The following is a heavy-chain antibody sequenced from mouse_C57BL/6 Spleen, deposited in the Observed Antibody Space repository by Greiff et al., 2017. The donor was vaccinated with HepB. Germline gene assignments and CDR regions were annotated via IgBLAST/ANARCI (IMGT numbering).Heavy chain of an antibody. D-gene: IGHD1-1*01. Sequence: EVQRVESEGGLVQPGSSMKLSCTASGFTFSDYYMAWVRQVPEKGLEWVANINYDGSSTYYLDSLKSRFIISRDNAKNILYLQMSSLKSEDTATYYCARALLQRGYFDVWGTGTTVTVSS. CDR3: ARALLQRGYFDV. V-gene: IGHV5-16*01. CDR2: INYDGSST. J-gene: IGHJ1*03. CDR1: GFTFSDYY.